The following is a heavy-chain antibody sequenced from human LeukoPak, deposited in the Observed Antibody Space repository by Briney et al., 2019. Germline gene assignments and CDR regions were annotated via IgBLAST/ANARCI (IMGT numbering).Heavy chain of an antibody. J-gene: IGHJ4*02. D-gene: IGHD3-22*01. Sequence: ASVKVSCKASGYTFTSYGISWVRRAPGQGLEWMGWISAYNGNTDYAQKLQGRVTMTTDTSTSTAYMELRSLRSDDTAVYYCARVDYYDSSGYQNSYYFDYWGQGTLVTVSS. CDR2: ISAYNGNT. CDR3: ARVDYYDSSGYQNSYYFDY. V-gene: IGHV1-18*01. CDR1: GYTFTSYG.